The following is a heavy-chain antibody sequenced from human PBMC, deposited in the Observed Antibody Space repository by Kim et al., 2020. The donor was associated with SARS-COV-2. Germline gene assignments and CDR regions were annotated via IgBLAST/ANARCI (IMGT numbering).Heavy chain of an antibody. CDR3: ARVYGSGGNAFDI. V-gene: IGHV3-21*01. CDR1: GFTFSTYS. CDR2: ISSSSSYI. Sequence: GGSLRLSCAASGFTFSTYSMNWVRQAPGKGLEWVSSISSSSSYIYYADSVKGRFTISRDNAKNSLYLQMNSLRAEDTAVYYCARVYGSGGNAFDIWGQGTMVTVSS. J-gene: IGHJ3*02. D-gene: IGHD6-19*01.